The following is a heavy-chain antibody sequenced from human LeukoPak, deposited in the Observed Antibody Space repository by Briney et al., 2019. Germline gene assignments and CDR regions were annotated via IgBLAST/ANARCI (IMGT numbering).Heavy chain of an antibody. D-gene: IGHD3-3*01. CDR1: GFIFNDFW. Sequence: PGGSLRLSCTASGFIFNDFWMSWVRQAPGGGLEWVANIKQDGSEKYYVDSVKGRFTISRDNAKNSLYLQMNSLRAEDTAVYYCARLYYDFWSGSKGYMDVWGKGTTVTVSS. J-gene: IGHJ6*03. CDR2: IKQDGSEK. CDR3: ARLYYDFWSGSKGYMDV. V-gene: IGHV3-7*01.